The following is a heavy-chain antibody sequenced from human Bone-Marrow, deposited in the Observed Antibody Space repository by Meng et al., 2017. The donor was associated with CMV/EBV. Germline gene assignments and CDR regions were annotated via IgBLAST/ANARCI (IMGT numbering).Heavy chain of an antibody. J-gene: IGHJ6*02. D-gene: IGHD3-3*01. CDR2: FDPEDGET. Sequence: ASVKVSCKVSGYTLTDLSMHWVRQAPGKGLEWMGGFDPEDGETIYAQKFQGRVTMTEDTSTDTAYMELSSLRSEDTAVYYCATTASLTIFGVVMILGGPYGMDVWGQGTTVTVSS. V-gene: IGHV1-24*01. CDR3: ATTASLTIFGVVMILGGPYGMDV. CDR1: GYTLTDLS.